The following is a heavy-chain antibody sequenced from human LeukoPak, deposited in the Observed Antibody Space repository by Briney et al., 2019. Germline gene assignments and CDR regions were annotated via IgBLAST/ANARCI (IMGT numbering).Heavy chain of an antibody. Sequence: ASVKVSCKASGYTFTSYGISWVRQAPGQGLEWMGWINPNSGGTNYAQKFQGRVTMTRDTSISTAYMELSRLRSDDTAVYYCARDRIVVVPAAIGEQFDYWGQGTLVTVSS. CDR2: INPNSGGT. CDR3: ARDRIVVVPAAIGEQFDY. J-gene: IGHJ4*02. D-gene: IGHD2-2*02. V-gene: IGHV1-2*02. CDR1: GYTFTSYG.